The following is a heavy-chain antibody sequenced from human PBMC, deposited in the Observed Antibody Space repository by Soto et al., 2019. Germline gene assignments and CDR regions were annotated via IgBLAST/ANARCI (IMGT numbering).Heavy chain of an antibody. D-gene: IGHD6-13*01. J-gene: IGHJ4*02. CDR1: GFTFSSHW. CDR3: AREYSGSWYLFDY. V-gene: IGHV3-74*01. CDR2: INSDGSST. Sequence: GGSLRLSCAASGFTFSSHWMHWVRQAPGKGLVWVSRINSDGSSTSYADSVKGRFTISRDNAKNTLYLQMNSLRAEDTAVYYCAREYSGSWYLFDYWGQGTLVTVSS.